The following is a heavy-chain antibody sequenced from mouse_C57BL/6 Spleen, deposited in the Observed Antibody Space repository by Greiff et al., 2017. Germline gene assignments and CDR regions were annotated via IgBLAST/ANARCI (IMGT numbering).Heavy chain of an antibody. D-gene: IGHD2-3*01. CDR1: GYTFTDYW. CDR3: ASALLGPFAY. J-gene: IGHJ3*01. CDR2: IYPGSGST. V-gene: IGHV1-55*01. Sequence: QVQLQQPGAELVKPGASVKLSCKASGYTFTDYWITWVKQRPGQGLEWIGDIYPGSGSTNYNEKFKGKATLTVDTSSSTAYMQLSSLTSEDAAVYYCASALLGPFAYWGQGTMVTVSA.